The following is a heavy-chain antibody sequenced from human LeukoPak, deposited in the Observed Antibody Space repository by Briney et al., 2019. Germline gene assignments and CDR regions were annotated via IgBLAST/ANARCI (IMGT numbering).Heavy chain of an antibody. CDR1: GFTFDDYG. CDR3: ARGGYSSSWYHDS. D-gene: IGHD6-13*01. Sequence: GGSLRLSCAASGFTFDDYGMSWVRQAPGKGLEWVSGIYWNGGSTGYADSVKGRFTISRDNAKNSLYMQVNSLRAEDTAVYYCARGGYSSSWYHDSWGQGTLVTVSS. V-gene: IGHV3-20*04. CDR2: IYWNGGST. J-gene: IGHJ4*02.